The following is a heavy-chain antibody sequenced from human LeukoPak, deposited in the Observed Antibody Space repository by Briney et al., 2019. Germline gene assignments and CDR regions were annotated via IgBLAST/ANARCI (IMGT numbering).Heavy chain of an antibody. CDR1: GFTFDTYT. V-gene: IGHV3-48*01. CDR2: IDTTSTTM. Sequence: GGSLRLSCAASGFTFDTYTMNWVRQAPGTGLEWVSYIDTTSTTMYYADSVKGRFTISRDNAKNSLYLQMNSLRVEDTAVYYCTRGLVVVAQYFQHWGQAPWSPSPQ. D-gene: IGHD2-15*01. J-gene: IGHJ1*01. CDR3: TRGLVVVAQYFQH.